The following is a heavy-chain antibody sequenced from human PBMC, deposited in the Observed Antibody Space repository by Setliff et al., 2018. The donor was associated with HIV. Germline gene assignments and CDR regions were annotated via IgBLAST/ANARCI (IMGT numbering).Heavy chain of an antibody. CDR2: INPGNGNT. V-gene: IGHV1-3*01. D-gene: IGHD3-22*01. CDR1: GYGLIAYA. CDR3: ARDLSIDSSGYPRIGYSYMDV. J-gene: IGHJ6*03. Sequence: ASVKVSCKASGYGLIAYAMNWVRQAPGQRPEWMEWINPGNGNTKYSQKFQGRVTITRVTSASTVYMELSGLRSEDTAVYYCARDLSIDSSGYPRIGYSYMDVWGKGTTVTVSS.